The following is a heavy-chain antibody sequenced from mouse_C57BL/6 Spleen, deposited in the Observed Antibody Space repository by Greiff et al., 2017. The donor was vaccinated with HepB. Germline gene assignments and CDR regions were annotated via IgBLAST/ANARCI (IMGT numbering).Heavy chain of an antibody. J-gene: IGHJ4*01. V-gene: IGHV1-59*01. CDR1: GYTFTSYW. CDR3: ARSPLHYGSSYGYYAMDY. D-gene: IGHD1-1*01. Sequence: QVHVKQPGAELVRPGTSVKLSCKASGYTFTSYWMHWVKQRPGQGLEWIGVIDPSDSYTNYNQKFKGKATLTVDTSSSTAYMQLSSLTSEDSAVYYCARSPLHYGSSYGYYAMDYWGQGTSVTVSS. CDR2: IDPSDSYT.